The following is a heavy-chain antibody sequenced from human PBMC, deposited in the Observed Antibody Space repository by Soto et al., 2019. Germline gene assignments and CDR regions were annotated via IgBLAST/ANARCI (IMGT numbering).Heavy chain of an antibody. J-gene: IGHJ6*02. V-gene: IGHV3-53*01. D-gene: IGHD6-13*01. CDR1: GFTVSSNY. CDR3: ARDGAAAGTAAGMDV. CDR2: IYSGGST. Sequence: GGSLRLSCAASGFTVSSNYMSWVRQAPGKGLEWVSVIYSGGSTYYADSVKGRFTISRDDSKNTLYLQMNSLRAEDTAVYYCARDGAAAGTAAGMDVWGQGTTVTVSS.